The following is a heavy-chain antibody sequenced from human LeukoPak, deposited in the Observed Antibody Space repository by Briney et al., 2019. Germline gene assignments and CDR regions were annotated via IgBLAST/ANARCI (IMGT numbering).Heavy chain of an antibody. D-gene: IGHD1-26*01. Sequence: PGGSLRLSCAASGFTFSSYDMHWVRQATGKGLEWVSAIGTAGDTYYPGSAKGRFTISRDNSKNTLYLQMNSLRAEDTAVYYCAKDKEGAVGATEFDYWGQGTLVTVSS. CDR1: GFTFSSYD. J-gene: IGHJ4*02. CDR2: IGTAGDT. V-gene: IGHV3-13*01. CDR3: AKDKEGAVGATEFDY.